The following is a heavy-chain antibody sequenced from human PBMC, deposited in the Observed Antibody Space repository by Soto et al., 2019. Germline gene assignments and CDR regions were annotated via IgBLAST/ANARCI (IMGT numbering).Heavy chain of an antibody. V-gene: IGHV1-2*02. CDR2: INPNRGGT. CDR1: GYTFSDYY. CDR3: AREPATAKPEGVDF. Sequence: QVQLVQSGAEVRKPGASVKVSCKASGYTFSDYYIHWVRQAPGQGLEWMGWINPNRGGTKYAPKLQGGVTMTRDTSITTAYMELSRLRSGDTAVYYCAREPATAKPEGVDFWGQGTLVTVSS. D-gene: IGHD1-1*01. J-gene: IGHJ4*02.